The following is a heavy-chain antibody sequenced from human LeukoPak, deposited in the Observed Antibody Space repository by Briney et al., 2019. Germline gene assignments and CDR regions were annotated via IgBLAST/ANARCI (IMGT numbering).Heavy chain of an antibody. CDR3: AKDLGFCSGGSCYAIDP. D-gene: IGHD2-15*01. V-gene: IGHV3-30*18. CDR2: ISYDGSNK. Sequence: GGSLRLSCAASGFTFSSYGMHWVRQAPGKGLEWVAVISYDGSNKYYADSVKGRFTISRDNSKNTLYLQMNSLGAEDTAVYYCAKDLGFCSGGSCYAIDPWGQGTLVTVSS. J-gene: IGHJ5*02. CDR1: GFTFSSYG.